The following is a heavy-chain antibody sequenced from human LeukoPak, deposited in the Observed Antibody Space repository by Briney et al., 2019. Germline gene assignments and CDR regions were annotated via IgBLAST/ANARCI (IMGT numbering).Heavy chain of an antibody. V-gene: IGHV3-74*01. CDR2: INSDGSSR. CDR1: GFTFSSNW. J-gene: IGHJ4*02. D-gene: IGHD5-24*01. CDR3: ARPQDGSNAFDN. Sequence: GGSLRVSCVASGFTFSSNWMHWVRQAPGKGLVWVSRINSDGSSRSYADSVKGRFTISRDNAKNTLYLQMDSLRAEDAAVYYCARPQDGSNAFDNWGQGTLLSVSS.